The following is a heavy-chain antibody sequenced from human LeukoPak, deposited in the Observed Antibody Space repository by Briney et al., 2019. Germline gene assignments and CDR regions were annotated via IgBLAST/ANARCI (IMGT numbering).Heavy chain of an antibody. CDR1: GYTLTELS. CDR3: ATRRGIVVVPAGPFDY. J-gene: IGHJ4*02. D-gene: IGHD2-2*01. V-gene: IGHV1-24*01. Sequence: ASVKVSCKVSGYTLTELSMHWVRQAPGKGLEWMGGFDPEDGETIYAQKFQGRVTMTEDTPTDTAYMELSSLRSEDTAVYYCATRRGIVVVPAGPFDYWGQGTLVTVSS. CDR2: FDPEDGET.